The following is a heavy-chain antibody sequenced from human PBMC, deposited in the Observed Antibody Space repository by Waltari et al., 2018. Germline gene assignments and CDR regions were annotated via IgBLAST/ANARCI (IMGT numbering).Heavy chain of an antibody. Sequence: EVQLVESGGGLVKPGGSLRLSCAASGFTLSSSSMNWVRQAPGKGLEWVSSITRSSLDIYYADSVKGRFTISRDNAKNSLYLQMNSLRAEDTAVYYCARDRWEQAIDYWGQGTLVTVSS. CDR3: ARDRWEQAIDY. J-gene: IGHJ4*02. CDR1: GFTLSSSS. D-gene: IGHD1-26*01. V-gene: IGHV3-21*01. CDR2: ITRSSLDI.